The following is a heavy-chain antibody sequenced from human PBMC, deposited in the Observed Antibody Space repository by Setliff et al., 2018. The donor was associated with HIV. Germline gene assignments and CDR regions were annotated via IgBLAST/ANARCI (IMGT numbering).Heavy chain of an antibody. D-gene: IGHD2-21*01. CDR2: IYNSGGT. Sequence: YYWGWIRQHPGKGLEWIGYIYNSGGTYYNPSLKSRITMSIDTSKNQSSLKLNSVTAADTAVYFCARASRWGSIPFDYWGQGTLVTVSS. CDR3: ARASRWGSIPFDY. J-gene: IGHJ4*02. CDR1: YY. V-gene: IGHV4-31*02.